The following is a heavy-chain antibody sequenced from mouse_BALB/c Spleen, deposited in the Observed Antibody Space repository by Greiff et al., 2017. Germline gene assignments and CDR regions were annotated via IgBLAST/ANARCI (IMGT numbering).Heavy chain of an antibody. CDR3: ARSYYGDSYWYFDV. D-gene: IGHD1-1*01. CDR2: IYPGDGST. CDR1: GYTFTSYD. V-gene: IGHV1S56*01. J-gene: IGHJ1*01. Sequence: VQLVESGPELAKPGALVKISCKASGYTFTSYDINWVKQRPGQGLEWIGWIYPGDGSTKYNEKFKGKATLTADKSSSTAYMQLSSLTSENSAVYFCARSYYGDSYWYFDVWGAGTTVTVSS.